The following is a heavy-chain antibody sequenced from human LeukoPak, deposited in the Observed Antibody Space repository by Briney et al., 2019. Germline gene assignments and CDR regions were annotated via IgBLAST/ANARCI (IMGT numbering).Heavy chain of an antibody. J-gene: IGHJ6*02. D-gene: IGHD3-10*01. CDR3: ARDLYYGSRDNYYYGMDV. CDR1: GGSISSSSYY. CDR2: IYYSGST. V-gene: IGHV4-39*07. Sequence: SETLSLTCTVSGGSISSSSYYWGWIRQPPGKGLEWIGSIYYSGSTYYNPSLKSRVTISVDTSKKQFSLKLSSVTAADTAVYYCARDLYYGSRDNYYYGMDVWGQGTTVTVSS.